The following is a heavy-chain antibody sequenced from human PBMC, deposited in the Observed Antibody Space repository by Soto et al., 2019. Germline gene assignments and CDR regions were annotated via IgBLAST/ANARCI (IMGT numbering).Heavy chain of an antibody. D-gene: IGHD3-10*01. V-gene: IGHV3-23*01. Sequence: GGSLRLSCAASGFTFSSYAMSWVRQAPGKGLEWVSAISGSGGSTYYADSVKGRFTISRDNSKNTLYLQMNSLRAEDTAVYYCAKDVPMVRGVYYGMDVWRQRTTVTVPS. J-gene: IGHJ6*02. CDR3: AKDVPMVRGVYYGMDV. CDR2: ISGSGGST. CDR1: GFTFSSYA.